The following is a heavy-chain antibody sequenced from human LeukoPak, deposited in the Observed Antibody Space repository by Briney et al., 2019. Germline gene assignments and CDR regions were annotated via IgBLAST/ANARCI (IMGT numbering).Heavy chain of an antibody. V-gene: IGHV3-30*18. J-gene: IGHJ2*01. CDR1: GFTLSNYG. CDR2: IPYDGRGK. Sequence: PGGSLRLSCVVSGFTLSNYGMHWVRQAPGQGREGVAVIPYDGRGKYYADSWKGRFTISRDNSKNTLFLQMNSLRVEDTAVYYCAKGFGDYGWYLDLWGRGSLVTVSS. CDR3: AKGFGDYGWYLDL. D-gene: IGHD4-17*01.